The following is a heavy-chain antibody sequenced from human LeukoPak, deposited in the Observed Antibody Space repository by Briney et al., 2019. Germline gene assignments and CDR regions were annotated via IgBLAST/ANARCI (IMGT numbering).Heavy chain of an antibody. CDR1: GFTFTTYA. V-gene: IGHV3-30*02. D-gene: IGHD1-26*01. J-gene: IGHJ1*01. Sequence: GGSLRLSCAPSGFTFTTYAMDWVRQAPGKGLEWVAFIQNDGITKFYADSVKGRFTISRDNSKNTLYLQMNSLRAEDTAVYYCAKDLSGSYSAEYFQHWGQGTLVTVSS. CDR3: AKDLSGSYSAEYFQH. CDR2: IQNDGITK.